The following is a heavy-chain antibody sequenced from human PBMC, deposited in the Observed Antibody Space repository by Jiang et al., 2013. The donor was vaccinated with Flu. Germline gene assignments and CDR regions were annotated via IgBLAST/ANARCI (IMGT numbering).Heavy chain of an antibody. D-gene: IGHD3-9*01. Sequence: GSGLVKPSETLSLTCTVSGGSVTSYDYYWGWIRQPPGKGLEWIGSIYCTGTTHYNPSLKSRLTLSVDTSKNQFSLSLSSVTAADTAVYYCARQGAYILTSVPRGWFDPWGQGTLVTVSS. J-gene: IGHJ5*02. V-gene: IGHV4-39*01. CDR3: ARQGAYILTSVPRGWFDP. CDR2: IYCTGTT. CDR1: GGSVTSYDYY.